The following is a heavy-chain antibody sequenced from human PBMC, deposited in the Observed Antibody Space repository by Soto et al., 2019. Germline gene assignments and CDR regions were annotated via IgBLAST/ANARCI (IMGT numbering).Heavy chain of an antibody. J-gene: IGHJ6*02. D-gene: IGHD3-3*01. Sequence: EVQLEESGGGLVQPGGSLRLSCAASGFTFSSYEMNWVRQVPGKGLQWVSYIGTSETIRYYADSVKGRFTISRDNAKNSLFLPMNTPRAQDTAIYYFAKETPTLFGRVPDNLYYRMDLWGPGTTVTVSS. CDR2: IGTSETIR. CDR3: AKETPTLFGRVPDNLYYRMDL. CDR1: GFTFSSYE. V-gene: IGHV3-48*03.